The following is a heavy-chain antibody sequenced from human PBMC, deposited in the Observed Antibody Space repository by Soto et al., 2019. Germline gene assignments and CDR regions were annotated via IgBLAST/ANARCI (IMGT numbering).Heavy chain of an antibody. Sequence: ASVKVSCKTSGYTFSNYAIHWVRQAPGQGLEWMGWINGGSGNTEYSQKFQGRVTFTKDTSASTAYMELSSLRSEDTAVYYCANVGRGRSGHDNYYAVGVWG. V-gene: IGHV1-3*01. CDR2: INGGSGNT. J-gene: IGHJ6*02. CDR3: ANVGRGRSGHDNYYAVGV. D-gene: IGHD6-19*01. CDR1: GYTFSNYA.